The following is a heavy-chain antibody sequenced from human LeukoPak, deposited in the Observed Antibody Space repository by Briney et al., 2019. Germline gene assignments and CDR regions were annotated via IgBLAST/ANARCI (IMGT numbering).Heavy chain of an antibody. J-gene: IGHJ6*02. V-gene: IGHV3-23*01. CDR3: ARGGGLDV. Sequence: GGSLKLSCAASRFPFSSYAMSWVRQAPGKGLEWVSALSVSGGSTYYADSVRGRFTISRDNSKNTLYLQMSNLRAEDTAVYFCARGGGLDVWGQGATVTVSS. CDR1: RFPFSSYA. D-gene: IGHD3-16*01. CDR2: LSVSGGST.